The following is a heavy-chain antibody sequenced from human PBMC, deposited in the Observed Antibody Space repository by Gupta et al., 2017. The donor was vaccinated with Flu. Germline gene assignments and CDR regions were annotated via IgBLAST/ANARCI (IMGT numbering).Heavy chain of an antibody. Sequence: QVQLVESGGGVGQPGRSLRLSCTGSGETFSNHGMDWDRHPPGGGVEWVAVISYDGNTTYHEVSVKGRFTISRDNSRNTVYLQMNSLRVEDTSVYYCARDRSIAATGSIDYYYGMDVWGLGTTVTV. CDR2: ISYDGNTT. J-gene: IGHJ6*02. CDR1: GETFSNHG. D-gene: IGHD6-13*01. CDR3: ARDRSIAATGSIDYYYGMDV. V-gene: IGHV3-30*03.